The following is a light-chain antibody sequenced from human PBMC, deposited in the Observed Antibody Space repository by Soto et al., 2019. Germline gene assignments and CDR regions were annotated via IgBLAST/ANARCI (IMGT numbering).Light chain of an antibody. Sequence: EIVLTQSPGTQSLSPGERATLSCRASQSVTSYLAWYQQKPGQAPRLLIYASSTRATGIPDRFSGGGSGTGFTLTISRLEPEDFAVYYCQQYSTSQTFGQGTVLEI. J-gene: IGKJ1*01. CDR2: ASS. V-gene: IGKV3-20*01. CDR3: QQYSTSQT. CDR1: QSVTSY.